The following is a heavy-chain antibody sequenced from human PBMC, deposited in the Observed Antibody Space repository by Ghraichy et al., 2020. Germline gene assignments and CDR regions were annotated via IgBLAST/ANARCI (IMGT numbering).Heavy chain of an antibody. CDR2: SRNKARSYTT. D-gene: IGHD3-10*01. CDR1: GFTFSDYF. J-gene: IGHJ4*02. V-gene: IGHV3-72*01. Sequence: GGSLRLSCAASGFTFSDYFMDWFRQAPGKGLEWVARSRNKARSYTTEYAASVKGRFTISRDDAKKSLYLQMNSLEADDPAVYYCVRSESDWGQGTLVTVSS. CDR3: VRSESD.